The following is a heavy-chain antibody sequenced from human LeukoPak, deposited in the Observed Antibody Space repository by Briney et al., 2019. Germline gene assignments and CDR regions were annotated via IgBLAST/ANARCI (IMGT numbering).Heavy chain of an antibody. Sequence: GGSLRLSCAASGFTFSSYAMSWVRQAPGQGLERVSAISGSGGSTYYADSVKGRFTISRDNSKNTLYLQMNSLRAEDTAVYYCAKDPDFLVVVPAARFRFDPWGQGTLVTVSS. CDR3: AKDPDFLVVVPAARFRFDP. V-gene: IGHV3-23*01. CDR2: ISGSGGST. CDR1: GFTFSSYA. D-gene: IGHD2-2*01. J-gene: IGHJ5*02.